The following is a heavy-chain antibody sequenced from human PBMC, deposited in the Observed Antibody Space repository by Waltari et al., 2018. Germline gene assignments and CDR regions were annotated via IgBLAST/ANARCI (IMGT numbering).Heavy chain of an antibody. J-gene: IGHJ5*02. V-gene: IGHV2-5*01. CDR1: GFSLSTSGVG. CDR2: LYWNDDK. CDR3: AHSPPQRAAARPRYNWFDP. Sequence: QITLKESGPTLVKPTQTLTLTCTFPGFSLSTSGVGVGWIRQPPGKALEWLALLYWNDDKRYSPSLKSRLTITKDTSKNQVVLTMTNMDPVDTATYYCAHSPPQRAAARPRYNWFDPWGQGTLVTVSS. D-gene: IGHD6-6*01.